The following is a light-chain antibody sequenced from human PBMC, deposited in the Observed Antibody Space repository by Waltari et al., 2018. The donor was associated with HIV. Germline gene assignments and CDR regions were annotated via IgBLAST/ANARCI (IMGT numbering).Light chain of an antibody. J-gene: IGKJ4*01. CDR3: QQRSKWPPLT. V-gene: IGKV3-11*01. Sequence: EIVMTQSPATLSVSPGERATLSCRASQSVTTYLAWYQQKPGQAPRLLIYDASNRASGIPARFSGSGSGTDFTLTISSLEPEDFAVYYCQQRSKWPPLTFGGGTKVEIK. CDR1: QSVTTY. CDR2: DAS.